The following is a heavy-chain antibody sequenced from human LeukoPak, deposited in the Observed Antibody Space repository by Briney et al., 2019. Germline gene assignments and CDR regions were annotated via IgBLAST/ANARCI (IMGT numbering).Heavy chain of an antibody. J-gene: IGHJ6*03. V-gene: IGHV3-49*04. CDR2: IRSKAYGGTT. Sequence: PGGSLRLSCTASGFTFGDYAMSWVRQAPGKGLEWVGFIRSKAYGGTTEYAASVKGRFTISRDDSKSIAYLQMNSLKTEDTAVYYCTRDPQDYYYYYMDVWGKGTTVTVSS. CDR1: GFTFGDYA. CDR3: TRDPQDYYYYYMDV.